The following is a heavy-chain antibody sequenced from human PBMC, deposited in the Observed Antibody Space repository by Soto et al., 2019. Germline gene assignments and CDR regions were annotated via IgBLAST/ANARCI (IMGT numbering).Heavy chain of an antibody. Sequence: QVQLVQAGAEVKKPGSSVKVSCKASGGTFVNYAISWVRQAPGQGLEWMGGIIPFFGTTNHAQRFQGRVTISADGSTSTASKELSSLRSEDTALYDCAREACTRTACYTNEIDSWGRGTLVTVSS. CDR1: GGTFVNYA. J-gene: IGHJ4*02. V-gene: IGHV1-69*01. CDR2: IIPFFGTT. CDR3: AREACTRTACYTNEIDS. D-gene: IGHD2-2*01.